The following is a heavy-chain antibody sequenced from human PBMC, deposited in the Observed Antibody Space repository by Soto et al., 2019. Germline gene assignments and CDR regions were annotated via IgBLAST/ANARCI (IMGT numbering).Heavy chain of an antibody. CDR2: IYYSGST. CDR1: GGSISSGGYY. Sequence: QVQLQESGPGLVKPSQTLSLTCTVSGGSISSGGYYWSWIRQHPGKGLEWIGDIYYSGSTYYNPGLKSRLTISVGTAKKQFSLKLSSVTAADTAVYYCARVLWFGESRRGMGVWGQGTTVTVSS. V-gene: IGHV4-31*03. J-gene: IGHJ6*02. CDR3: ARVLWFGESRRGMGV. D-gene: IGHD3-10*01.